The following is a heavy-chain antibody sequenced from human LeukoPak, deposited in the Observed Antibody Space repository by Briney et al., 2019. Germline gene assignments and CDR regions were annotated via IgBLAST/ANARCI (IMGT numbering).Heavy chain of an antibody. D-gene: IGHD5-18*01. Sequence: ASVKVPCKASGGTFSNYAINWVRQAPGQGLEWMGGITPIFGTANYVQKFQGRVTITADKSTSTAFMELSRLRSEDTAIYYCARASSDDTAMATPFAYWGQGTLVTVSS. CDR2: ITPIFGTA. J-gene: IGHJ4*02. CDR3: ARASSDDTAMATPFAY. CDR1: GGTFSNYA. V-gene: IGHV1-69*06.